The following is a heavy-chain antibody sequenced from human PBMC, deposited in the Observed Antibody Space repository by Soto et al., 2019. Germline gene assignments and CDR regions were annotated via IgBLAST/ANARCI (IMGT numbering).Heavy chain of an antibody. Sequence: LRLSCAASGFTFSSYGMHWVRQAPGKGLEWVAVISYDGSNKYYADSVKGRFTISRDNSKNTLYLQMNSLRAEDTAVYYCARDLQYSYYGMDVWGQGTTVTVSS. J-gene: IGHJ6*02. CDR1: GFTFSSYG. CDR3: ARDLQYSYYGMDV. V-gene: IGHV3-30*03. D-gene: IGHD4-4*01. CDR2: ISYDGSNK.